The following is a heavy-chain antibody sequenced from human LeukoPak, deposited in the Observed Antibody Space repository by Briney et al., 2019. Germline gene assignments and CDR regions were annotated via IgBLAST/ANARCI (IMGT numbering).Heavy chain of an antibody. CDR1: GFTFSSYA. J-gene: IGHJ4*02. D-gene: IGHD6-19*01. CDR2: ISGSGGST. Sequence: GGSLRLSCAASGFTFSSYAMSWVRQAPGKGLEWVSAISGSGGSTYYADSVKGRFTISRDNSKNTLYLRMNSLRAEDTAVYYCAKEIASSGWSAAGYWGQGTLVTVSS. CDR3: AKEIASSGWSAAGY. V-gene: IGHV3-23*01.